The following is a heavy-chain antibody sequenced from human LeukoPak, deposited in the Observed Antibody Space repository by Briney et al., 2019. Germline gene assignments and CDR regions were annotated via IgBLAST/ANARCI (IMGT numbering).Heavy chain of an antibody. CDR3: ARGRGVYDFWSGYYIYYFDY. J-gene: IGHJ4*02. CDR1: GGSFSGYY. Sequence: SGTLSLTCAVYGGSFSGYYWSWIRQPPGKGLEWIGEINHSGSTNYNPSLKSRVTISVDTSKNQFSLKLSSVTAADTAVYYCARGRGVYDFWSGYYIYYFDYWGQGTLVTVSS. V-gene: IGHV4-34*01. CDR2: INHSGST. D-gene: IGHD3-3*01.